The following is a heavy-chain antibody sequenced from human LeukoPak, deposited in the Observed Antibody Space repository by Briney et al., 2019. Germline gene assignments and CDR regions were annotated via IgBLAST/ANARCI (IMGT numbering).Heavy chain of an antibody. D-gene: IGHD3-22*01. CDR3: ARGDAYYDSSGYPLDDYGMDV. J-gene: IGHJ6*02. CDR2: IYYGGST. Sequence: PSETLSLTCTVSGGSISSYYWSWIRQPPGKGLEWIGYIYYGGSTNYNPSLKSRVTISVDTSKNQFSLKLSSVTAADTAVYYCARGDAYYDSSGYPLDDYGMDVWGQGTTVTVSS. V-gene: IGHV4-59*01. CDR1: GGSISSYY.